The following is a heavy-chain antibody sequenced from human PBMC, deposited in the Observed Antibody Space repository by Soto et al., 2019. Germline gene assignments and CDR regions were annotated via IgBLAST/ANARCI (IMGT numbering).Heavy chain of an antibody. D-gene: IGHD6-13*01. J-gene: IGHJ3*02. CDR1: GYTFTSYA. CDR3: AREGAYSSSWYDAFDI. CDR2: ISAYNGNT. Sequence: ASVKVSCKASGYTFTSYAMHWVRQAPGQGLEWMGWISAYNGNTNYAQKLQGRVTMTTDTSTSTAYMELRSLRSDDTAVYYCAREGAYSSSWYDAFDIWGQGTMVTVSS. V-gene: IGHV1-18*01.